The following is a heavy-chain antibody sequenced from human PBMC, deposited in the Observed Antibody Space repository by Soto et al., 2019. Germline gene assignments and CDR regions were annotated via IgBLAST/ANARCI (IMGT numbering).Heavy chain of an antibody. CDR1: GGTFSSYA. CDR2: IIPIFGTA. CDR3: ARDPRAYCGGDCHWRNAFDI. J-gene: IGHJ3*02. D-gene: IGHD2-21*02. V-gene: IGHV1-69*06. Sequence: QVQLVQSGAEVKKPGSSVKVSCKASGGTFSSYAISWVRQAPGQGLEWMGGIIPIFGTANYAQKFQGRVTITADKPTSTASMELSSLGSDDPAVYYCARDPRAYCGGDCHWRNAFDIWGQGTIVTVSS.